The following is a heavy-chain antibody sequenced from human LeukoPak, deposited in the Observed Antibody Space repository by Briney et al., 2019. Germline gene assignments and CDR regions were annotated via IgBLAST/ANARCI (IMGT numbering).Heavy chain of an antibody. CDR1: GFTLSSYE. Sequence: PGGSLRLSCTVSGFTLSSYEMSWIRQAPGKGLEWVSSIEYSGGSAYYADSVKGRFTISRDNSKNTLYLQMNSLRAEDTAVYYCAKGSGLRLGELSLWGQGTLVTVSS. CDR2: IEYSGGSA. J-gene: IGHJ4*02. V-gene: IGHV3-23*01. CDR3: AKGSGLRLGELSL. D-gene: IGHD3-16*02.